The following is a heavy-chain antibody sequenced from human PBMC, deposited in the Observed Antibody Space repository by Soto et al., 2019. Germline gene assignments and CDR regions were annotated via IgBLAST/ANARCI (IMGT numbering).Heavy chain of an antibody. CDR3: AKDMSRLIVVVPTPSIDY. J-gene: IGHJ4*02. V-gene: IGHV3-43*01. Sequence: PGGSLRLSCAASGFTFDDYTMHWVRQAPGKGLEWVSLISWDGGSTYYADSVKGRFTISRDNSKNSLYLQMNSLRTEDTALYYCAKDMSRLIVVVPTPSIDYWGQGTLVTVSS. CDR2: ISWDGGST. CDR1: GFTFDDYT. D-gene: IGHD3-22*01.